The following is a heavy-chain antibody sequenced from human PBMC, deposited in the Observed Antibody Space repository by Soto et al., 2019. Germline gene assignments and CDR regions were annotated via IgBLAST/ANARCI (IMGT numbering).Heavy chain of an antibody. CDR2: INAGNGNT. CDR1: GYTFTSYA. J-gene: IGHJ4*02. CDR3: ARGPRSGSYYYYFDY. Sequence: ASVKVSCKASGYTFTSYAMHWVRQAPGQRLEWMGWINAGNGNTKYSQKFQGRVTITRDTSASTAYMELSSLRSEDTAVYYCARGPRSGSYYYYFDYWGQGTLVTVSS. V-gene: IGHV1-3*01. D-gene: IGHD3-10*01.